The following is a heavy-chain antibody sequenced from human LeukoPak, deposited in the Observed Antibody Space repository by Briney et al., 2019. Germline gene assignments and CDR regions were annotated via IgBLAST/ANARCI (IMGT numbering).Heavy chain of an antibody. V-gene: IGHV3-23*01. CDR2: ISGSGGST. Sequence: GGSLRLSCAASGFTFSSYAMSWVRQAPGKGLEWVSAISGSGGSTYYADSVKGRFTISRDNSKNTLYLQMNSLRAEDTAVYYCAKAQLRSGYYGMDVWGQGTTVTVPS. J-gene: IGHJ6*02. D-gene: IGHD4-17*01. CDR3: AKAQLRSGYYGMDV. CDR1: GFTFSSYA.